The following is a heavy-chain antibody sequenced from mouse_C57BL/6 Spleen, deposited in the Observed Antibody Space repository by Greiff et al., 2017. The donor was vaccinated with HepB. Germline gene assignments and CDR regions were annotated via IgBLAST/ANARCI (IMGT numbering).Heavy chain of an antibody. Sequence: QVQLQQSGPELVKPGASVKISCKASGYAFSSSWMNWVKQRPGKGLEWIGRIYPGDGDTNYNGKFKGKATLTADKSSSTAYMQLSSLTSEDSAVYFCARHSNSYYAMDYWGQGTSVTVSS. V-gene: IGHV1-82*01. J-gene: IGHJ4*01. CDR2: IYPGDGDT. CDR1: GYAFSSSW. D-gene: IGHD2-5*01. CDR3: ARHSNSYYAMDY.